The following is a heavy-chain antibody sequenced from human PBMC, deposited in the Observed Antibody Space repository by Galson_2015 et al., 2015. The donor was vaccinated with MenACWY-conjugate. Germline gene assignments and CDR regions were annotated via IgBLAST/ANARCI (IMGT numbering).Heavy chain of an antibody. D-gene: IGHD3-10*01. CDR3: ARNPKITMVRGVVWFDA. J-gene: IGHJ5*02. Sequence: SVKVSCKASGYTFTSYAMHWVRQAPGQRLEWMGWINAANGNTKYSQKFQGRVTITRDTSASTAYMELSSLRSEDAAVYYCARNPKITMVRGVVWFDAWGQGTLVTVSS. V-gene: IGHV1-3*01. CDR1: GYTFTSYA. CDR2: INAANGNT.